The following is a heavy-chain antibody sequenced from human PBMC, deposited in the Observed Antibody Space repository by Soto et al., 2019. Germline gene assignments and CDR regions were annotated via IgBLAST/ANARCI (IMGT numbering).Heavy chain of an antibody. CDR3: ARLQQLDRGDWFDP. Sequence: SETLSLTCTVSGGSISSYYWSWIRQPPGKGLEWIGYIYYSGSTKYNPSLKSRVTISVDTSKNQFSLKLSSVTPEDTAVYYCARLQQLDRGDWFDPWGQGTLVTVSS. J-gene: IGHJ5*02. D-gene: IGHD6-13*01. V-gene: IGHV4-59*12. CDR2: IYYSGST. CDR1: GGSISSYY.